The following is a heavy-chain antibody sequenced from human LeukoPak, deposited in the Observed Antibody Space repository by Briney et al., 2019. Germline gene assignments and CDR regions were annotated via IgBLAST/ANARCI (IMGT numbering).Heavy chain of an antibody. V-gene: IGHV2-70*11. CDR2: IDWDDDK. Sequence: SGPALVKPTQTLTLTCTFSGFSLSTRGMCVSWIRQPPGKALEWLARIDWDDDKYYSTSLKTRLTISKDTSKNQVVLTMTNMDPVDTATYYCARILVDYYDSSGYYPDYWGQGTLVTVPS. J-gene: IGHJ4*02. D-gene: IGHD3-22*01. CDR1: GFSLSTRGMC. CDR3: ARILVDYYDSSGYYPDY.